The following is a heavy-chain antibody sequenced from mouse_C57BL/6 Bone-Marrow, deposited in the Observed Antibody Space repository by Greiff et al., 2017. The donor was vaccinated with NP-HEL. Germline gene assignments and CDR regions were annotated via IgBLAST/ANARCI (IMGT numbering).Heavy chain of an antibody. V-gene: IGHV5-4*01. J-gene: IGHJ1*03. CDR2: ISDGGSYT. Sequence: DVQLVESGGGLVKPGGSLKLSCAASGFTFSSYAMSWVRQTPEKRLEWVATISDGGSYTYYPDNVKGRFTISRDNAKNNRYLQMSHLKSEDTAMYYCARDNYGSSYWYFDVWGTGTTVTVSS. CDR1: GFTFSSYA. D-gene: IGHD1-1*01. CDR3: ARDNYGSSYWYFDV.